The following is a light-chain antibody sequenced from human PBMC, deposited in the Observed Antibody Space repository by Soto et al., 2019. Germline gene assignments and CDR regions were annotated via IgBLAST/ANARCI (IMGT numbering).Light chain of an antibody. CDR3: QQYNISPLT. CDR1: QDINSY. V-gene: IGKV1D-16*01. J-gene: IGKJ4*01. Sequence: DVQMTQSPSSLSASVGDRVTITCRASQDINSYLAWYQQKPGNAPKSLIYAASSLQTGLPSRFSGSESRTDFPLTISNLQPEDSATYYCQQYNISPLTFGGGTKVEIK. CDR2: AAS.